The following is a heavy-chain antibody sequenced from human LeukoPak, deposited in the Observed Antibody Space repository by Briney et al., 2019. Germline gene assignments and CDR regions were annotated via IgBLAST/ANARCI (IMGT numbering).Heavy chain of an antibody. V-gene: IGHV3-7*03. CDR2: IYQDGSKK. D-gene: IGHD2-8*01. CDR1: GFMFSNYW. CDR3: ACTNTLDV. J-gene: IGHJ6*04. Sequence: GGSLRLSCAASGFMFSNYWMNWVRQAPGKGLEWVANIYQDGSKKNYVDSVKGRFTISKDNAKNSLYLQMNSLRAEDTAVYYCACTNTLDVWGKGATVTVSS.